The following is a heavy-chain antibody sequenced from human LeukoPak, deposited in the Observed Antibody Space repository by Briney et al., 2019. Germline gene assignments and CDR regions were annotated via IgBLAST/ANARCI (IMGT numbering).Heavy chain of an antibody. V-gene: IGHV3-20*04. Sequence: GGSLRLSCAASGFTFDYYGVTWVRQAPGKGLEWVSGISWNGVSIGYGDSVKGRFTISRDNAKNSLYLQMSSLRTEDTALYYCARVAGGYSYGNTFVYWGQGTLVTVSS. D-gene: IGHD5-12*01. CDR1: GFTFDYYG. J-gene: IGHJ4*02. CDR3: ARVAGGYSYGNTFVY. CDR2: ISWNGVSI.